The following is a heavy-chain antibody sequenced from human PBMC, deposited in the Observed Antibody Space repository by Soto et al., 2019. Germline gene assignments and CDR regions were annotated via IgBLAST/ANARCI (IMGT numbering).Heavy chain of an antibody. J-gene: IGHJ4*02. D-gene: IGHD4-17*01. Sequence: EVQLVESGGGLVQPGGSLRLSCAASGFTFSSYWMHWVRQAPGKGLVWVSRSNSDGSSTSYADSVKGRFTISRDNAKNTLYMQMNSLRAEDTAVYYCARETGGAVTTSVDYWGQGALGTVSS. CDR3: ARETGGAVTTSVDY. CDR2: SNSDGSST. CDR1: GFTFSSYW. V-gene: IGHV3-74*01.